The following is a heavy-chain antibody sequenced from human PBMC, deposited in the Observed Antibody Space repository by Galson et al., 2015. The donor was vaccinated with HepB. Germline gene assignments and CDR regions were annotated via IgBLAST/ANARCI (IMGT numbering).Heavy chain of an antibody. D-gene: IGHD3-9*01. CDR3: ARAPVDLDDSLSGFDY. Sequence: SLRLSCAPSGFTFSKYWMTWVRQAPGKGLEWVGNISEDGSEKFYGDSVKGRLTISRDNAEKSLFLQMNSLRSEDTAVYYCARAPVDLDDSLSGFDYWGQGTLVTVSP. CDR2: ISEDGSEK. J-gene: IGHJ4*02. CDR1: GFTFSKYW. V-gene: IGHV3-7*03.